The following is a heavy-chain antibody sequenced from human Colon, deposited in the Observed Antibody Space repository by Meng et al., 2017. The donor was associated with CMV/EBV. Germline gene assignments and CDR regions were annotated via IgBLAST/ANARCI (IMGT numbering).Heavy chain of an antibody. V-gene: IGHV1-18*01. CDR3: AREGVGRWFDP. Sequence: ASVKVPCKASGYSFRNYAISWVRLAPGQGLEWMGWISPYRGDTNYAQKFQGRVIMSTDTPTSTAYMELRSLRPDDTAVYYCAREGVGRWFDPWGQGTLVTVSS. CDR2: ISPYRGDT. CDR1: GYSFRNYA. J-gene: IGHJ5*02.